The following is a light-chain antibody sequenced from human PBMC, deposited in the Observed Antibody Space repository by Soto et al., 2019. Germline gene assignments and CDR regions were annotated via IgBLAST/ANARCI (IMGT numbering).Light chain of an antibody. CDR3: GTWDSSLSAGV. CDR1: SSNIGNNF. CDR2: ENN. J-gene: IGLJ2*01. V-gene: IGLV1-51*02. Sequence: QSVLTQPPSVSAAPGQKVTISCSGSSSNIGNNFVSWYQHLPGTAPKLLIYENNKRPSGIPDRFSGSKSGTSATLGISGLRTGDEADYYCGTWDSSLSAGVFGGGTQLTVL.